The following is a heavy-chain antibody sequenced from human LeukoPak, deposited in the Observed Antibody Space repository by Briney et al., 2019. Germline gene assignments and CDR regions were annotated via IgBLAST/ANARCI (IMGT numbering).Heavy chain of an antibody. Sequence: SETLSLTCTVSGGSISSGSYYRSWIRQPARKQHDWIERISTSGRTNYDPSLKSRVTISVDTSKNQFSLKLSSVTAADPAVYYCAMTTVSIRSWDYYYYMDVWGKVTTVTISS. CDR1: GGSISSGSYY. D-gene: IGHD4-17*01. J-gene: IGHJ6*03. CDR3: AMTTVSIRSWDYYYYMDV. V-gene: IGHV4-61*02. CDR2: ISTSGRT.